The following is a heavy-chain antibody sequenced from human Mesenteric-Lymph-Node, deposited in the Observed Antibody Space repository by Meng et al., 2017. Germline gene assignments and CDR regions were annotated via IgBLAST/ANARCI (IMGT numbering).Heavy chain of an antibody. CDR3: ARESSVTRKYFDY. V-gene: IGHV1-46*01. Sequence: ASVKVSCKASGYTFTNFYINWVRQAPGQGLEWMGIINPSGGSTRYAQNFQGRVTMTRDTSTTTVYMELSSLRSEDTAVYYCARESSVTRKYFDYWGQGTLVTVSS. CDR1: GYTFTNFY. CDR2: INPSGGST. D-gene: IGHD4-17*01. J-gene: IGHJ4*02.